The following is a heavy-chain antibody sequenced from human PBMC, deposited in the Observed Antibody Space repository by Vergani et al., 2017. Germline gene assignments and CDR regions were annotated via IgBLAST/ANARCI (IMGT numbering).Heavy chain of an antibody. D-gene: IGHD5-24*01. J-gene: IGHJ3*02. CDR2: IRYDGSNK. V-gene: IGHV3-30*02. CDR3: AKDKDRWQQLEFAFDI. CDR1: SFKLGDYG. Sequence: QVQLVESGGGVVQPGRSLRLSCTPSSFKLGDYGMHWVRQAPGRGLEWVSFIRYDGSNKYYADSVKGRFTISRDNSKNTLYLQMNSLRAEDTAVYYCAKDKDRWQQLEFAFDIWGQGTMVTVSS.